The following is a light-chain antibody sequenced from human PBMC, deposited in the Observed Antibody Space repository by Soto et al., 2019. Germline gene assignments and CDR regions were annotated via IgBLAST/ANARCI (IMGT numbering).Light chain of an antibody. Sequence: MMMTQSPATLSVSPGERVTLSCRTSHSVNSHVAWYQQKPGQAPRLLLCGASTRATGIPVRFSGSGFGTEFTLTISSLQSEDFAVYYCQQYKNWPLFGQGTRLEN. CDR2: GAS. CDR3: QQYKNWPL. CDR1: HSVNSH. J-gene: IGKJ5*01. V-gene: IGKV3-15*01.